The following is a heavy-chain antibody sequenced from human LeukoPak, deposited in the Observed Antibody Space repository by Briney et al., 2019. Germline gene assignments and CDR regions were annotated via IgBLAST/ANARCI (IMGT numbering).Heavy chain of an antibody. CDR1: GYTFTGYY. J-gene: IGHJ4*02. Sequence: ASVKVSCKASGYTFTGYYMHWVRQAPGQGLEWVGWINPNSGGTNYAQKFQGGVTMTRDTSISTAYMELSRLRPDDTAVYYCARLYCSGGSCYSAKYYFDYWGQGTLVTVSS. CDR2: INPNSGGT. V-gene: IGHV1-2*02. D-gene: IGHD2-15*01. CDR3: ARLYCSGGSCYSAKYYFDY.